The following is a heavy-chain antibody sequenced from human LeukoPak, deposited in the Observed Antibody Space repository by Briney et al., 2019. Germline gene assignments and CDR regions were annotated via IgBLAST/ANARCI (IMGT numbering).Heavy chain of an antibody. D-gene: IGHD2-15*01. CDR1: GFTFSSYE. J-gene: IGHJ4*02. CDR3: ARDGGGYCSGGSCYSSSCDY. Sequence: PGGSLRLSCAASGFTFSSYEMNWVRQAPGKGLEWVSYISSSGSTIYYADSVKGRFTISRDNAKNSLYLQMNSLRAEDTAVYYCARDGGGYCSGGSCYSSSCDYWGQGTLVTVSS. CDR2: ISSSGSTI. V-gene: IGHV3-48*03.